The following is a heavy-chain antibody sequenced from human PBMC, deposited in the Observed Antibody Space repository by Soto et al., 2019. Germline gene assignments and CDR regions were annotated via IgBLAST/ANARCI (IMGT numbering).Heavy chain of an antibody. CDR3: ARESGYPAFFGMDV. Sequence: QVQLVQSGAEVKEPGASVKVSCKTSGYTFASFGISWVRQAPGQGLEWMGWISGYNGITKYAQKFQGILAQTMDTSTGTVYMELRSLRSDDAAVYYCARESGYPAFFGMDVWGQGTTVTVSS. CDR2: ISGYNGIT. CDR1: GYTFASFG. D-gene: IGHD5-12*01. V-gene: IGHV1-18*01. J-gene: IGHJ6*02.